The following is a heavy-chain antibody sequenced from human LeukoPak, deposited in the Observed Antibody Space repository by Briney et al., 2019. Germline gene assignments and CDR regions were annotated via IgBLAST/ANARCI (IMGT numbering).Heavy chain of an antibody. D-gene: IGHD2-21*01. CDR1: GVSISGYY. CDR2: IYYSGIT. J-gene: IGHJ4*02. CDR3: ARHGYCGAECYTYFDS. V-gene: IGHV4-59*08. Sequence: PSEPLSLTCTVSGVSISGYYWSWIRPPPGKGLEWIGYIYYSGITNYNPSLKSRVTISLDTSKSQFSLKLASVTAADTAVYYCARHGYCGAECYTYFDSWGQGTLVSVSS.